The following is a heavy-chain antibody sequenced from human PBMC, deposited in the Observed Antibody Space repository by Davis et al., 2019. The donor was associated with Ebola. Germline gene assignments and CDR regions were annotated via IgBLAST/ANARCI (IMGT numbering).Heavy chain of an antibody. CDR3: AKDIFRVFVVGCMDV. CDR2: ISGDGGST. CDR1: GFTFDDYA. V-gene: IGHV3-43*02. J-gene: IGHJ6*02. D-gene: IGHD2-15*01. Sequence: GGSLRLSCAASGFTFDDYAMHWVRQAPGKGLEWVSLISGDGGSTYYADSVKGRFTISRDNSKNPLYLQMNSLRTEDTALYYCAKDIFRVFVVGCMDVWGQGTTVTVSS.